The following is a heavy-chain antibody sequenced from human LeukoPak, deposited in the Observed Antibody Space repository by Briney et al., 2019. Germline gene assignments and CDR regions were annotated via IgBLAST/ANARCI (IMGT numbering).Heavy chain of an antibody. V-gene: IGHV4-4*07. CDR1: GGSISGYY. J-gene: IGHJ4*02. Sequence: SETLSLTCPVPGGSISGYYWSWIRQPAGKGRDWIGRIYTNGRINFNPSLKSRVTMSMATSKNQFSLKLISVTAADTAIYYCARDEKHDYGDYGVEGWGEGILVTV. CDR2: IYTNGRI. D-gene: IGHD4-17*01. CDR3: ARDEKHDYGDYGVEG.